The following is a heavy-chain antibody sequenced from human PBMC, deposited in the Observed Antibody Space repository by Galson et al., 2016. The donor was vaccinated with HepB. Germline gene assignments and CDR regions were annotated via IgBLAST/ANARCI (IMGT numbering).Heavy chain of an antibody. CDR1: PYSFSGYW. V-gene: IGHV5-51*01. Sequence: QSGAEVKRPGESLKISCKGSPYSFSGYWIGWVRQMPGKGLEWMGIIYPDDSDTRYSPSFQGQVTISADKSISTAYLQWSSLKASDTAMYYRARRGVSPRLGELSRHMDVWGKGTTVTVSS. CDR3: ARRGVSPRLGELSRHMDV. D-gene: IGHD3-16*02. CDR2: IYPDDSDT. J-gene: IGHJ6*03.